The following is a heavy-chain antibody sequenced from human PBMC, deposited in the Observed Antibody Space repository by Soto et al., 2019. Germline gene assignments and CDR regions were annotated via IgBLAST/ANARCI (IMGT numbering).Heavy chain of an antibody. D-gene: IGHD1-26*01. V-gene: IGHV3-23*01. CDR2: ISGSGFKK. Sequence: PGGSLRLSCAASGVIFENFGMSWVRQAPGKGLEWISSISGSGFKKYYADSVKGRFTISRDNSKSTVYLELSNLSAEDTAVYHCAKNQGVELVPLATVDWFDPWGQGSVVTVSS. CDR1: GVIFENFG. J-gene: IGHJ5*02. CDR3: AKNQGVELVPLATVDWFDP.